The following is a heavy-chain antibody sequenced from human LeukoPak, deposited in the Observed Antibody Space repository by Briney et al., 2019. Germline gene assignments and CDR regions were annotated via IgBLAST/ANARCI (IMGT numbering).Heavy chain of an antibody. CDR3: ARDRGADRFDY. Sequence: GGSLRLSCAASGSTFSNYWMSWVRQAPGKGLEWVADIKQDGGETYYMDSVTGRFTISRDNAKNSLSLQMNSLRAEDTAIYYCARDRGADRFDYWGQGTLVTVSS. CDR1: GSTFSNYW. J-gene: IGHJ4*02. D-gene: IGHD1-14*01. V-gene: IGHV3-7*01. CDR2: IKQDGGET.